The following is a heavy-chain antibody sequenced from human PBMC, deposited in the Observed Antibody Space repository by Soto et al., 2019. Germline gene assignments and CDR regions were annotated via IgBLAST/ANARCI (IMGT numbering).Heavy chain of an antibody. J-gene: IGHJ3*02. CDR2: ISGSDDST. Sequence: GGSLRLSCAASGFTFSTYSMNWVRQAPGKGLEWVSVISGSDDSTYYADSVKGRFTISRDNSKNTLYLQMNSLRAEDTAVYYCAKDLEVYCSSASCYGDAFDMWGQGTMVTVSS. V-gene: IGHV3-23*01. D-gene: IGHD2-2*01. CDR3: AKDLEVYCSSASCYGDAFDM. CDR1: GFTFSTYS.